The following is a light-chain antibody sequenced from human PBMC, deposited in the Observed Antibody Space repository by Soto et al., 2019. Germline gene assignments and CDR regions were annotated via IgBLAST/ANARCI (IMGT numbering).Light chain of an antibody. CDR2: YDD. CDR1: SSNIGNNA. Sequence: QSVLTRPPSVSEAPRQRVTISCSGSSSNIGNNAVNWYQQLPGKAPKLLIYYDDLLPSGVSDRFSGSKSGTSASLAISGLQSEDEADYYCISYTDRQSYLFGTGTKLTVL. J-gene: IGLJ1*01. CDR3: ISYTDRQSYL. V-gene: IGLV1-36*01.